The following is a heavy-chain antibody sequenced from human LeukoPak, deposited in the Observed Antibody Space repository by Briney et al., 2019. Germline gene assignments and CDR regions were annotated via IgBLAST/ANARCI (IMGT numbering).Heavy chain of an antibody. CDR2: ISTSGNTP. CDR1: GFTFSSFP. V-gene: IGHV3-23*01. Sequence: SGGSLRLSCAASGFTFSSFPMSWVRQAPGKGLEWVSTISTSGNTPYYADSVKGRFTISRDNSKNTLYLQMNSLRAEDTAAYYCAKVLSGWFRGNDYWGQGTLVTVSS. J-gene: IGHJ4*02. D-gene: IGHD6-19*01. CDR3: AKVLSGWFRGNDY.